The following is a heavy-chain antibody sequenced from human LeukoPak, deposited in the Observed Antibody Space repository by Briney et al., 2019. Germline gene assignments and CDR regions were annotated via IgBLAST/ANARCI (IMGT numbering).Heavy chain of an antibody. D-gene: IGHD3-3*01. CDR2: ISAYNGNT. J-gene: IGHJ3*02. CDR1: GYTFTIYG. CDR3: ARACCYDFWSGYYNDAFDI. V-gene: IGHV1-18*01. Sequence: ASVRVSLAGSGYTFTIYGISGGGEAPGRVGGGGGWISAYNGNTNYAQKLQGRVTMTTDTSTSTAYMELRSLRSDDTAVYYCARACCYDFWSGYYNDAFDIWGQGTMVTVSS.